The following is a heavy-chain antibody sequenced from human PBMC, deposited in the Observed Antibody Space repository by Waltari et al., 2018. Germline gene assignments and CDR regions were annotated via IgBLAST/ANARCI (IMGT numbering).Heavy chain of an antibody. Sequence: EVQLVESGGGLVQPGGSLRLSCAASGIPFHTHWMHWVRQAPGKGLVWVSRINSEGSSTSYADSVKGRFTISRDNAKNTLYLEMKSLRAEDTAVYYCAAPGGNDLEYLQRWGQGTLVTVSS. D-gene: IGHD2-15*01. CDR3: AAPGGNDLEYLQR. J-gene: IGHJ1*01. CDR1: GIPFHTHW. CDR2: INSEGSST. V-gene: IGHV3-74*01.